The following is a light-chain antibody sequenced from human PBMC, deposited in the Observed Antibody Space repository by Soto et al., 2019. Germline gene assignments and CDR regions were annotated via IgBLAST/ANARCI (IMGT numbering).Light chain of an antibody. J-gene: IGLJ1*01. Sequence: QSALTQPASVSGSPGQSITISCTGTSSDVGGYIYVSWYQQHPGKAPKLMIYDVTDRPSGVSNRFSGSKSGNTASLTISGLQAEDEADYYGSSYTSSGTLVFGTGTKLTVL. CDR1: SSDVGGYIY. CDR3: SSYTSSGTLV. V-gene: IGLV2-14*01. CDR2: DVT.